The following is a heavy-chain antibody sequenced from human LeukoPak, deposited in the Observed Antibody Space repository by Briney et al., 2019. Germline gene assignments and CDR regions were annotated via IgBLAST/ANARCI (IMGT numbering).Heavy chain of an antibody. CDR3: ARVWHGSGSYYNDY. Sequence: ASVKVSCKASGYTFTSYGISWVRQAPGQGLEWMGWISAYNGNTNYAQKLQGRVTMTTDTSTSTAYMELRSLRSDDTAVYYCARVWHGSGSYYNDYWGQGTLVTVSS. V-gene: IGHV1-18*01. CDR2: ISAYNGNT. J-gene: IGHJ4*02. D-gene: IGHD3-10*01. CDR1: GYTFTSYG.